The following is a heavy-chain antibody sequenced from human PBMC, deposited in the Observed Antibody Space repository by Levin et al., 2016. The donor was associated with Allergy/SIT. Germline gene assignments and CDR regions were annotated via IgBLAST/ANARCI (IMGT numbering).Heavy chain of an antibody. J-gene: IGHJ3*02. CDR3: ASGGATTMVRGVSGAFDI. CDR2: IYSGGST. V-gene: IGHV3-53*04. Sequence: WIRQPPGKGLEWVSTIYSGGSTYYADSLKGRFTISRHNYENTLYLQMNTLRSDDTAVYYCASGGATTMVRGVSGAFDIWGQGTMVTVSS. D-gene: IGHD3-10*01.